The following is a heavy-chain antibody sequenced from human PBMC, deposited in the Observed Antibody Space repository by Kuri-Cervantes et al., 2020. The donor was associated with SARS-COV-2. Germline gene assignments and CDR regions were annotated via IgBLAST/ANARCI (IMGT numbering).Heavy chain of an antibody. V-gene: IGHV3-23*01. Sequence: GGSLRLSCAASGFTFNSYAMSWVRQAPGKGLEWVSSISGSGSSTYYTDSVQGRFTISRDNSKNTQYLQMDSLRAEDTAVYYCAKSRTGVGDSTDYWGPGTLVTVSS. D-gene: IGHD1-26*01. CDR1: GFTFNSYA. CDR2: ISGSGSST. J-gene: IGHJ4*02. CDR3: AKSRTGVGDSTDY.